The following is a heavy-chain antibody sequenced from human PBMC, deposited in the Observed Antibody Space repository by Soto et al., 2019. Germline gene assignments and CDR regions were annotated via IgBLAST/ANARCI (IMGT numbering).Heavy chain of an antibody. CDR1: GYTLTELS. Sequence: ASVKVSCKVSGYTLTELSMHWVRQAPGKGLEWMGGFDPEDGETIYAQKFQGRVTMTEDTSTDTAYMELSSLRSEDTAVYYCATRAEPKRGFDIWGQGTMVTVSS. CDR2: FDPEDGET. CDR3: ATRAEPKRGFDI. V-gene: IGHV1-24*01. J-gene: IGHJ3*02.